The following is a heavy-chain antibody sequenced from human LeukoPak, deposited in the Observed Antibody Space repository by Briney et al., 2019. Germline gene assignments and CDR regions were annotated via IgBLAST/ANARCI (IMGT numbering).Heavy chain of an antibody. J-gene: IGHJ3*02. D-gene: IGHD1-1*01. CDR2: VSDDGSTT. V-gene: IGHV3-74*03. CDR1: GFTFSSFW. Sequence: GGSLRLSCAASGFTFSSFWMHWVRPAPGKGLVWVSRVSDDGSTTTYADSVKGRFTISRDNAKNTLYLQMNSLRPEDTAVYYCVRHNAARAFDIWGQGTMVIVSS. CDR3: VRHNAARAFDI.